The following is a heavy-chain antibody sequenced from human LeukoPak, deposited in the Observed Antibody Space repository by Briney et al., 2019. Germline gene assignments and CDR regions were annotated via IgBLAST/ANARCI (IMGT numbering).Heavy chain of an antibody. J-gene: IGHJ3*02. V-gene: IGHV6-1*01. CDR2: TYYRSKWYN. CDR3: ARSAPGIDYDFWSGDDAFDI. Sequence: SQTLSLTCAISGDSVSSNSAAWNWIRQSPSRGLEWLGRTYYRSKWYNDYAVSVKSRITINPDTSKNQFSLQLNSVTPEDTAVYYCARSAPGIDYDFWSGDDAFDIWGQGTMVTVSS. CDR1: GDSVSSNSAA. D-gene: IGHD3-3*01.